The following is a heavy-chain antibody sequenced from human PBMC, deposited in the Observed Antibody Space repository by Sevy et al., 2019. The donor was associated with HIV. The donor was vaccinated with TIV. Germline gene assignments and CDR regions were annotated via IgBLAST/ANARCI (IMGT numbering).Heavy chain of an antibody. J-gene: IGHJ4*02. CDR3: AREAGVGPYYFDS. D-gene: IGHD3-16*01. V-gene: IGHV3-48*02. CDR1: GFTFSTYT. CDR2: ISSSGTI. Sequence: GGSLRLSCAASGFTFSTYTMNWVRQAPGKGLEGVSYISSSGTIYYADSVKGQFTISRDNGKNSLYLQMNSLRDEDTAVYYCAREAGVGPYYFDSLGQGTLVTVSS.